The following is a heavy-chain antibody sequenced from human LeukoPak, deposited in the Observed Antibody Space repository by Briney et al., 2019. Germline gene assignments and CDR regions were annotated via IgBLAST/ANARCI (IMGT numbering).Heavy chain of an antibody. J-gene: IGHJ6*02. Sequence: ASVNASCKASGYTFTRYYMHWVRQAPGEGVGWVGIINPSGGSTSYTQKFQGRVTMTRDTSTTTVYMELSSLRSEDTAVYYCARDQQQLVPYCMDVWGQGTTVTVSS. CDR3: ARDQQQLVPYCMDV. D-gene: IGHD6-6*01. V-gene: IGHV1-46*01. CDR1: GYTFTRYY. CDR2: INPSGGST.